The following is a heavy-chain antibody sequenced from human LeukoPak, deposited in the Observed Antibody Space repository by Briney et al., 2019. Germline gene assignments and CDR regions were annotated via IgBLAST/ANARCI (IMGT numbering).Heavy chain of an antibody. Sequence: SETLSLTCTVSGGSISSSSYYWGWIRQPPGKGLEWIGSIYYSGSTYYNPSLKSRVTISVDTSKNQFSLKLSSVTAADTAVYYCARPFSYSSGWYYFDCWGQGTLVTVSS. V-gene: IGHV4-39*01. CDR3: ARPFSYSSGWYYFDC. CDR1: GGSISSSSYY. D-gene: IGHD6-19*01. J-gene: IGHJ4*02. CDR2: IYYSGST.